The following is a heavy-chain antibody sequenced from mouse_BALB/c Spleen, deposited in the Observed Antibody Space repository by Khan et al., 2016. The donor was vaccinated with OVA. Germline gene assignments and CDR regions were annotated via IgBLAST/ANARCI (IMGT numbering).Heavy chain of an antibody. CDR1: GYTFSNYW. CDR2: ILPGSGST. J-gene: IGHJ3*01. V-gene: IGHV1-9*01. D-gene: IGHD2-2*01. Sequence: QVQLQQSGAELMKPGASVKISCKATGYTFSNYWIEWLKQRPGHGLEWIGEILPGSGSTNYNAKFKGKATFTADTSSNTAYMQLSSLTSEDSAVDYGAPTWFWFAYWGQGTLVTVSA. CDR3: APTWFWFAY.